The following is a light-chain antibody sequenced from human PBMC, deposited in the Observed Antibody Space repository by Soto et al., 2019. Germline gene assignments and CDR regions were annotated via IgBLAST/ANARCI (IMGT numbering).Light chain of an antibody. CDR2: ANT. Sequence: QSVLTQPPSVSGAPGQRVTISCTGSSSNIGPTYDVHWYQQLPGTAPKLLIYANTNRPSGVPDRFSGSKSGTSASLAITGLQAEDDADYFCQSYDSSLSGYVFGTGTKVTVL. CDR1: SSNIGPTYD. V-gene: IGLV1-40*01. J-gene: IGLJ1*01. CDR3: QSYDSSLSGYV.